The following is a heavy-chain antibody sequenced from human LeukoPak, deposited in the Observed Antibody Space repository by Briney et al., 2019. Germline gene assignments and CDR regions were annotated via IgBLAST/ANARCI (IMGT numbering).Heavy chain of an antibody. Sequence: GGSLRLSCAASGFTFSSHWMHWVRQAPGKGLVWVSRVDYDGINTNYADSVKGRFTISRDNAKNTLYLQMNSLRAEDTAVYYCAIGLPDYWGQGTLVTVSS. CDR3: AIGLPDY. CDR2: VDYDGINT. J-gene: IGHJ4*02. D-gene: IGHD3-16*01. CDR1: GFTFSSHW. V-gene: IGHV3-74*01.